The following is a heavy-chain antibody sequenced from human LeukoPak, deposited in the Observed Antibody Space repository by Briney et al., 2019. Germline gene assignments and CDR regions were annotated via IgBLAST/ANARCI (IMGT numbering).Heavy chain of an antibody. CDR1: GFTFSSYG. V-gene: IGHV3-30*02. CDR2: IRYDGSNK. D-gene: IGHD6-19*01. Sequence: PGGSLRLSCAASGFTFSSYGMHWVRQAPGKGLEWVAFIRYDGSNKYYADSVKGRFTISRDNSKNTLYLQMNSLRAEDTAVYYCAKDAPYSSGWYDYYYYMDVWGKGTTVTVSS. J-gene: IGHJ6*03. CDR3: AKDAPYSSGWYDYYYYMDV.